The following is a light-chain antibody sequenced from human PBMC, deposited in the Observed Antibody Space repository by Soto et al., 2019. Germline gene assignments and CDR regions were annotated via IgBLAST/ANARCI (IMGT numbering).Light chain of an antibody. Sequence: IVMTPSPATVSVSPGESTSLSCRASRTIGTNFGWYQQKPGQAPRLLISKTSNRATGVPARFSGSGSGTEFTLTITSLQSEDIAVYYCQQYADWPLTFGGGTKVDIK. CDR3: QQYADWPLT. CDR2: KTS. V-gene: IGKV3-15*01. J-gene: IGKJ4*01. CDR1: RTIGTN.